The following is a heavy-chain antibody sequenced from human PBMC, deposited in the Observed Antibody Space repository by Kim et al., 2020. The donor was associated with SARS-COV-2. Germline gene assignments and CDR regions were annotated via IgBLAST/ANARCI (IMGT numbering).Heavy chain of an antibody. J-gene: IGHJ3*02. Sequence: SETLSLTCTVSGGSISSGGYYWSWIRQHPGKGLEWIGYIYYSGSTYYNPSLKSRLTISRDTSKNQFSLKLSSVTAADTAGYYCARGKSNYSGYSVEAFDIWGQGTMVAVSS. CDR1: GGSISSGGYY. CDR3: ARGKSNYSGYSVEAFDI. V-gene: IGHV4-31*03. D-gene: IGHD4-4*01. CDR2: IYYSGST.